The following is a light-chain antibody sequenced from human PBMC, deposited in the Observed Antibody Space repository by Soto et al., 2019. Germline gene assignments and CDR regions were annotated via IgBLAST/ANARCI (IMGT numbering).Light chain of an antibody. CDR2: GAS. CDR3: QQYDDWLRLT. CDR1: QRVSIY. V-gene: IGKV3D-15*01. Sequence: EIVLTQSPATLSLSPGDRATLSCRASQRVSIYLAWYQQKPGQSPRLLIFGASYRATGIPARFSGSGSGTEFNLTISSLQSEDFAVYFCQQYDDWLRLTFGGGTKVDIK. J-gene: IGKJ4*01.